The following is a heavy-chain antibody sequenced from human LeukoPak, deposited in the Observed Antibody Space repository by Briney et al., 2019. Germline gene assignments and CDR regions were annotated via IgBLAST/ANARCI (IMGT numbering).Heavy chain of an antibody. CDR1: GYTFTSYY. CDR3: ARAYGSGSYGIYYGMDV. V-gene: IGHV1-46*01. D-gene: IGHD3-10*01. J-gene: IGHJ6*04. Sequence: ASVKVSCKASGYTFTSYYMHWVRLAPGRGLEWMGLINPSGGSTSYAQKFQGRVTMTRDTSTSTVYMELSSLRSEDTAVYYCARAYGSGSYGIYYGMDVWGKGTTVTVSS. CDR2: INPSGGST.